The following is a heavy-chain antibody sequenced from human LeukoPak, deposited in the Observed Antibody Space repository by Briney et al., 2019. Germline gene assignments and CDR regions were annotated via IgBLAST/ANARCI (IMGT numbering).Heavy chain of an antibody. Sequence: GASVKVSCKASGYTFTGYYMHWVRQAPGQGLEWMGWINPNSGGIHYVQKFQGRVTMTRDTSISTAYMELSRLRSDDTAVYYCARGCSSTSCSGDYYYMDVWGKGTTVTVSS. CDR3: ARGCSSTSCSGDYYYMDV. CDR1: GYTFTGYY. D-gene: IGHD2-2*01. J-gene: IGHJ6*03. V-gene: IGHV1-2*02. CDR2: INPNSGGI.